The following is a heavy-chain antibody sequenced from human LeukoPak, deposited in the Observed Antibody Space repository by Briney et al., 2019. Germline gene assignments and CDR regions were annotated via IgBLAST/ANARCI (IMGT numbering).Heavy chain of an antibody. J-gene: IGHJ4*02. V-gene: IGHV3-74*01. Sequence: GGSLRLSCAASGFTFSSYWMHWVRQGPEKGLLWVSRINSDGSSTSYADSVKGRFTISRDSAKNTLYLQMNRLRAEDTAVYFCAVSFDFWGQGTLVTVSS. D-gene: IGHD2-8*01. CDR1: GFTFSSYW. CDR2: INSDGSST. CDR3: AVSFDF.